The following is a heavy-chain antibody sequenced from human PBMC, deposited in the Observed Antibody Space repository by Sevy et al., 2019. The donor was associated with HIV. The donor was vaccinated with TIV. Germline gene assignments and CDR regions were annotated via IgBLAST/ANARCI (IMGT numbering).Heavy chain of an antibody. CDR1: GFTFSIYA. J-gene: IGHJ3*02. CDR2: IYSGGST. CDR3: ARGLRFLEWTSNAFDI. Sequence: GGSLRLSCAASGFTFSIYAMTWVRQAPGKGLKWVSVIYSGGSTYYADSVKGRFTISRDNSKNTLYLQMNSLRAEDTAVYYCARGLRFLEWTSNAFDIWGQGTMVTVSS. V-gene: IGHV3-53*01. D-gene: IGHD3-3*01.